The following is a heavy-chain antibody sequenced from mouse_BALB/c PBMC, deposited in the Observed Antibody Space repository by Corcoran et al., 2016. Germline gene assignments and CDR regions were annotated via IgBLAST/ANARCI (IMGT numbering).Heavy chain of an antibody. D-gene: IGHD4-1*02. CDR3: ARVPTGTSRYFDV. V-gene: IGHV1-26*01. CDR2: INPYNGAT. Sequence: EVQLQQSGPELVKPGASVKISCKASGYSFTGYYMHWVKQSHVKSLEWIGHINPYNGATSYNQNFKDKASLTVDKSSSTAYMELHSLTSEDSAVYYCARVPTGTSRYFDVWGAGTTVTVSS. J-gene: IGHJ1*01. CDR1: GYSFTGYY.